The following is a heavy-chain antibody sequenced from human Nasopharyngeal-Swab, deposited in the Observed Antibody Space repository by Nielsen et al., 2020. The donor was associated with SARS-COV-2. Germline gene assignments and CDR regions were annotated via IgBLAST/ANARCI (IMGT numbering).Heavy chain of an antibody. V-gene: IGHV4-34*01. CDR2: INHSGST. J-gene: IGHJ6*02. Sequence: RQAPGKGLEWIGEINHSGSTNYNPSLKSRVTISVDTSKNQFSLKLSSVTAADTAVYYCARGGGRTKHGMGVWGQGTTVTVSS. D-gene: IGHD3-16*01. CDR3: ARGGGRTKHGMGV.